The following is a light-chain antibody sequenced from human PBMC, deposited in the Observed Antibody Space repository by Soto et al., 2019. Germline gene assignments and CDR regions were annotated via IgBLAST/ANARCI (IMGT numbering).Light chain of an antibody. V-gene: IGKV3-15*01. Sequence: YPATFSVSSGERVTLSCRTNHSVNSHVAWYQQKPGQAPSLLIYGASTRATGIPARFSGSGSGTEFTLTISSLQSEDFAVYYCQQYNNWPLTFGGGTKVDI. CDR1: HSVNSH. J-gene: IGKJ4*01. CDR2: GAS. CDR3: QQYNNWPLT.